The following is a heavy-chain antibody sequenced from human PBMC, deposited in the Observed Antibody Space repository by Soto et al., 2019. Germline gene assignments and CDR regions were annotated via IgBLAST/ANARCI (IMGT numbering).Heavy chain of an antibody. CDR3: ARDMVKGGDSAGFDY. D-gene: IGHD2-21*01. Sequence: ASVKVPCKASGYTFTVYYMHWVRQAPGQGLEWMGWINPKSGGTMYPQKFQGRVTMTWDTSISTAYMALTRLRSDDTAVYYCARDMVKGGDSAGFDYWGQGTLATVSS. CDR2: INPKSGGT. V-gene: IGHV1-2*02. J-gene: IGHJ4*02. CDR1: GYTFTVYY.